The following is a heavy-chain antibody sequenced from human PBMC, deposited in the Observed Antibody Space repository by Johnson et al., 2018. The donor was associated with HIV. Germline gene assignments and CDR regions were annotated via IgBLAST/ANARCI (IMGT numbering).Heavy chain of an antibody. Sequence: QVQLVESGGGLVKPGGSLRLSCAASGFTFSDYYMSWIRQAPGKGLEWVSYISSSGSTIYFADSVKGRFNISRDNSKNTLYLQMNSLRAEDAAVYYCAKPPSMGADAFDIWGQGTMVTVSS. CDR1: GFTFSDYY. D-gene: IGHD3-16*01. V-gene: IGHV3-11*04. J-gene: IGHJ3*02. CDR3: AKPPSMGADAFDI. CDR2: ISSSGSTI.